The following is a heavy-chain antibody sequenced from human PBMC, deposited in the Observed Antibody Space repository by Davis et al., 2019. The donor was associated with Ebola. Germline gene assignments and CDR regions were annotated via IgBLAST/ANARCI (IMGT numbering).Heavy chain of an antibody. CDR3: AKQYYGSGSYYRGVDY. D-gene: IGHD3-10*01. CDR2: ISYDGTNK. CDR1: GFTFRSYG. V-gene: IGHV3-30*18. J-gene: IGHJ4*02. Sequence: GSLRLPCAASGFTFRSYGLHWVRQAPGKGLEWVAVISYDGTNKYYADSVKGRFTISRDNSKNTLYLQMNSLRAEDTAVYYCAKQYYGSGSYYRGVDYWGQGTLVTVSS.